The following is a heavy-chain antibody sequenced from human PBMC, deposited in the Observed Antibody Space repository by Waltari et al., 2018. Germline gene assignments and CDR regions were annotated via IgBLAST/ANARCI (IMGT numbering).Heavy chain of an antibody. CDR1: GFTFSSTW. CDR2: IKPDGSQQ. CDR3: ARDFNWGWDF. V-gene: IGHV3-7*03. D-gene: IGHD7-27*01. Sequence: EVQLVDSGGGLVQPGGSLRLSCAASGFTFSSTWRSWVRQAPGRGLEWLANIKPDGSQQYYVDSVRGRFSISRDNAKNSLYLQLNSLRAEDTAIYYCARDFNWGWDFWGQGTLVTVSS. J-gene: IGHJ4*02.